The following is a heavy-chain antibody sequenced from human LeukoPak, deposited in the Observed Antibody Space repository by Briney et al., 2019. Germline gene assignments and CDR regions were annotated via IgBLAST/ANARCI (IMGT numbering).Heavy chain of an antibody. CDR2: IYHSGST. V-gene: IGHV4-38-2*02. D-gene: IGHD1-26*01. J-gene: IGHJ3*02. CDR1: GYSISSGYY. CDR3: AKGSGSTEAFDI. Sequence: PSETLSLTCTVSGYSISSGYYWGWIRQPPGKGLEWIGNIYHSGSTYYNPSLKSRVTISVDTSKNQFSLKLSSVTAADTAVYYCAKGSGSTEAFDIWGQGTMVTVSS.